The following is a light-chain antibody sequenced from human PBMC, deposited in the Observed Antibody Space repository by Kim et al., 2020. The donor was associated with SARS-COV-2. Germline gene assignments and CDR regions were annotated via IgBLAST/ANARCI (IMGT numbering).Light chain of an antibody. J-gene: IGKJ1*01. CDR1: QSVNNN. V-gene: IGKV3-15*01. Sequence: VSPGERGTLSCRASQSVNNNLAWYQHKPGQAPRLLIYGASTRATGIPVRFSGSGSGTDFTLTISSLQSEDFAVYYCQQYNKWPRTFGQGTKVDIK. CDR2: GAS. CDR3: QQYNKWPRT.